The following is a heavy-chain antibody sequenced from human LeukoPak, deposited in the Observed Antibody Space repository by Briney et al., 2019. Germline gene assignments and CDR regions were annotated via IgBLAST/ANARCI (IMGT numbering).Heavy chain of an antibody. V-gene: IGHV3-23*01. CDR1: GFSFSSYT. J-gene: IGHJ4*02. Sequence: GGSLRLSCAASGFSFSSYTMIWVRQPPGKGLEWVSRISGSGSSIYYADSVKGRFTISRNNSRNTLYLQMNSLRVEDTAVYYCAKAFTISGVVAYLDYWGQGTLVTVSS. CDR3: AKAFTISGVVAYLDY. D-gene: IGHD3-3*01. CDR2: ISGSGSSI.